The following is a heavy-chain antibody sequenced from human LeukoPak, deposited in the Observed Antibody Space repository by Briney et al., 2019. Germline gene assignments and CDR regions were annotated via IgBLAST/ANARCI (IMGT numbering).Heavy chain of an antibody. CDR3: ARDLWMQVMNAFDI. CDR1: GFTVSNNY. V-gene: IGHV3-21*01. D-gene: IGHD5-12*01. Sequence: PGGSLRLSCVVSGFTVSNNYMSWVRQAPRKGLEWVSSISSSSSYIYYADSVKGRFTISRDNAKNSLYPQMNSLRAEDTAVYYCARDLWMQVMNAFDIWGQGTLVTVSS. CDR2: ISSSSSYI. J-gene: IGHJ3*02.